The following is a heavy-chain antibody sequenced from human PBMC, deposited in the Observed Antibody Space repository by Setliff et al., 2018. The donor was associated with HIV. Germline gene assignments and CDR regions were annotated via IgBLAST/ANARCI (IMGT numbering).Heavy chain of an antibody. CDR1: GFSISTNGVS. V-gene: IGHV2-70*19. Sequence: ESGPTLVNPTQTVTLTCSFSGFSISTNGVSVSWVRRPPGRALDWLARIDWDGETHYTTSLKTRLTISKDTTNNRVVLTMTNMDPVGTATYLCARMGGDLTHFAYWGPGTLVTVSS. D-gene: IGHD3-16*01. CDR3: ARMGGDLTHFAY. CDR2: IDWDGET. J-gene: IGHJ4*02.